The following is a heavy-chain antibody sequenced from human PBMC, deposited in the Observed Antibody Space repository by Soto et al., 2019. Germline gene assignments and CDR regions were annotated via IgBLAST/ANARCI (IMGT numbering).Heavy chain of an antibody. CDR1: GFTFSSYA. J-gene: IGHJ4*02. CDR3: AKDEIDRGYSGYDYSY. CDR2: ISGSGGST. V-gene: IGHV3-23*01. D-gene: IGHD5-12*01. Sequence: GGSLRLSCAASGFTFSSYAMSWVRQAPGKGLEWVSAISGSGGSTYYADSVKGRFTISRDNSKNTLYLQMNSLRAEDTAVYYCAKDEIDRGYSGYDYSYWGQGTLVTSPQ.